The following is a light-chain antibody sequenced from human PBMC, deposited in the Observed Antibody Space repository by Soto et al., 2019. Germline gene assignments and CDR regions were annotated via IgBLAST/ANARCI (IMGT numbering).Light chain of an antibody. CDR1: QSISSY. CDR2: AAS. Sequence: DIPMTQSPSSLSASVGDRVTITCRASQSISSYLNWYQQKPGKAPKLLIYAASSFQSGVPSRFSGIGSVTDFTLTISSLQPEDFATYYCQQSYSTPRYTFGQGTKLEIK. CDR3: QQSYSTPRYT. V-gene: IGKV1-39*01. J-gene: IGKJ2*01.